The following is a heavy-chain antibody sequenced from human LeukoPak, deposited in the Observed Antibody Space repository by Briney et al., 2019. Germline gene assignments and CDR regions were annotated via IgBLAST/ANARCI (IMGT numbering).Heavy chain of an antibody. CDR2: INHSGST. Sequence: SETLSLTCAVYGGSFSGYYWSWIRQPPGKGLEWIGEINHSGSTNYNPSLKSRVTISVDTSKNQFSLKLSSVTAADTAVYYCARSLGIAVAGTLFDYWGQGTLVTVSS. V-gene: IGHV4-34*01. D-gene: IGHD6-19*01. CDR1: GGSFSGYY. J-gene: IGHJ4*02. CDR3: ARSLGIAVAGTLFDY.